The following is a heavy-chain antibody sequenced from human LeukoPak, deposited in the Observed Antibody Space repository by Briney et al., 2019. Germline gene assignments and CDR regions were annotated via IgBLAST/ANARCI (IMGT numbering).Heavy chain of an antibody. V-gene: IGHV3-48*03. CDR2: ISSSGSTI. J-gene: IGHJ4*02. D-gene: IGHD5-24*01. CDR1: GFTFSSYE. CDR3: AITGDGYNNFDY. Sequence: GGALRPSWAASGFTFSSYEMNWVRQAPGKGLEWVSYISSSGSTIYYADSVKGRFTISRDNAKNSLYLQMNSLRAEDTAVYYSAITGDGYNNFDYWGQGPLVTVSS.